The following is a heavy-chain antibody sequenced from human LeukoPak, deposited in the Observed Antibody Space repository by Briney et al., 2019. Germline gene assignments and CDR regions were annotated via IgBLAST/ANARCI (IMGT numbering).Heavy chain of an antibody. Sequence: GESLKISCKGSGYSFTSYWIGWVRQMPGKGLEWMGIIYPGDSDTRYSSSFQGQVTISADKSISTAYLQWSSLKASDTAMYYCARRDACYDSSGYFGHWGQGTLVTVSS. V-gene: IGHV5-51*01. D-gene: IGHD3-22*01. CDR2: IYPGDSDT. J-gene: IGHJ4*02. CDR3: ARRDACYDSSGYFGH. CDR1: GYSFTSYW.